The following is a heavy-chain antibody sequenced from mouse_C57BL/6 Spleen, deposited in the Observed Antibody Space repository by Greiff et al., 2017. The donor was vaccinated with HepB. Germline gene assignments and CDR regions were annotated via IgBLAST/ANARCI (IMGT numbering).Heavy chain of an antibody. CDR2: IDPNSGGT. CDR1: GYTFTSYW. Sequence: QVHVKQPGAELVKPGASVKLSCKASGYTFTSYWMHWVKQRPGRGLEWIGRIDPNSGGTKYNEKFKSKATLTVDKPSSTAYMQLSSLTSEDSAVYYCARSLFITTVVGSDYWGQGTTLTVSS. V-gene: IGHV1-72*01. D-gene: IGHD1-1*01. CDR3: ARSLFITTVVGSDY. J-gene: IGHJ2*01.